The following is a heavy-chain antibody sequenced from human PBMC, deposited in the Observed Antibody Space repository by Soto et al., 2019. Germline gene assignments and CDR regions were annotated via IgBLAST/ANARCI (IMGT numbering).Heavy chain of an antibody. Sequence: ESGGGVVQPGRSLRLSCAASGFTFRTSGMHWVRQPPGKGLEWVAVISSDGKSEHYADPVKGRFSISRDNSKNTLSLQMNSRRVEDTAVYYCAKTITTYSGDSRGRGALVDYWGQGTLVTVSS. CDR2: ISSDGKSE. CDR1: GFTFRTSG. CDR3: AKTITTYSGDSRGRGALVDY. D-gene: IGHD3-22*01. V-gene: IGHV3-30*18. J-gene: IGHJ4*02.